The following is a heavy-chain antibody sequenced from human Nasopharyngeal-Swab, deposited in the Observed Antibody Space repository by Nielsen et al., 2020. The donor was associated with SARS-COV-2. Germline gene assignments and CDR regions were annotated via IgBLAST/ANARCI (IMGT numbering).Heavy chain of an antibody. CDR2: ISSSSSTI. D-gene: IGHD1-7*01. CDR3: ARDIITGTIVGAFDI. V-gene: IGHV3-48*01. Sequence: WIRQPPGKGLGWVSYISSSSSTIYYADSVKGRFTIPRDNAKNSLYLQMNSLRAEDTAVYYCARDIITGTIVGAFDIWGQGTMVTVSS. J-gene: IGHJ3*02.